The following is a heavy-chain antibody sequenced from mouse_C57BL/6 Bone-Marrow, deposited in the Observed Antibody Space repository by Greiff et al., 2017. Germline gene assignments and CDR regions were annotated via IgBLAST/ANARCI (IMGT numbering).Heavy chain of an antibody. D-gene: IGHD2-3*01. CDR1: GYTFTSYW. Sequence: VQLQESGAELVKPGASVKLSCKASGYTFTSYWMHWVKQRPGRGLEWIGRIDPNSGGTKYNEKFKSKATLTVDKPSSTAYMQLSSLTSEDSVVYYCARMGWLLRNYAMDYWGQGTSVTVSS. J-gene: IGHJ4*01. V-gene: IGHV1-72*01. CDR2: IDPNSGGT. CDR3: ARMGWLLRNYAMDY.